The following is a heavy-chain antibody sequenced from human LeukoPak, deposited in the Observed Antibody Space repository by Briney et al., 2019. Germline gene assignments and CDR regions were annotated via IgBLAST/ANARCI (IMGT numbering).Heavy chain of an antibody. V-gene: IGHV3-66*01. D-gene: IGHD6-19*01. CDR3: VAGNGWLGDY. Sequence: GGSLRLSCAASGFTVSSNDMSWVRQAPGKGLEWVSVISSGGSTYYADSIKGSFTISRDNGKNLLYLQMNSLRAEDTAVYYCVAGNGWLGDYWGQGTLVTVSS. CDR1: GFTVSSND. CDR2: ISSGGST. J-gene: IGHJ4*02.